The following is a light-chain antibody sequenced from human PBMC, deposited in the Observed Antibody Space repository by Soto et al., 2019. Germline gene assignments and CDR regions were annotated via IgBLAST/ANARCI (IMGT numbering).Light chain of an antibody. CDR1: SSNIGAGYP. V-gene: IGLV1-40*01. CDR3: QSYDSSLSGWV. J-gene: IGLJ3*02. Sequence: QSVLTQPPSVSGAPGQRVTVSCIGRSSNIGAGYPVHWYQQVPGTAPKLLIYGNTNRPSGVPDRFSGSKSGTSASLAITGLQAEDEADYYGQSYDSSLSGWVFGGGTKLTVL. CDR2: GNT.